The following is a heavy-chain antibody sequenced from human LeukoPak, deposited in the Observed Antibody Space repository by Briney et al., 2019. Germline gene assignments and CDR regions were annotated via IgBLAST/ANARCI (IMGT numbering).Heavy chain of an antibody. CDR2: IYYSGST. CDR3: ARRSPDTAMVLEDY. Sequence: PSETLSLTCTVSGGSISSSSYYWGWIRQPPGKGLEWIGSIYYSGSTYYNPSLKSRATISVDTSKNQFSLKLSSVTAADTAVYYCARRSPDTAMVLEDYWGQGTLVTVSS. D-gene: IGHD5-18*01. CDR1: GGSISSSSYY. J-gene: IGHJ4*02. V-gene: IGHV4-39*01.